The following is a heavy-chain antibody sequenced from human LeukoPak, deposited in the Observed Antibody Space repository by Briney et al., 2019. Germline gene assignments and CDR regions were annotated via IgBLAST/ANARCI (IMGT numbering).Heavy chain of an antibody. CDR3: AGDNYYDSSGLGY. D-gene: IGHD3-22*01. V-gene: IGHV3-7*01. J-gene: IGHJ4*02. CDR1: GFTFSSYW. Sequence: GGSLRLSCAASGFTFSSYWMSWVRQAPGKGLEWVANIKQDGSEKYYVDSVKGRFTISRDNAKNSLYLQMYSLRAEDTAVYYCAGDNYYDSSGLGYWGQGTLVTVSS. CDR2: IKQDGSEK.